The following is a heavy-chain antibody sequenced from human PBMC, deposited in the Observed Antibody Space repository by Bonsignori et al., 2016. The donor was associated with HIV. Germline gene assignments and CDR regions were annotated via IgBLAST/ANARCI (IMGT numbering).Heavy chain of an antibody. CDR1: GFTVSYNY. CDR3: INLYRSGY. V-gene: IGHV3-53*02. D-gene: IGHD6-19*01. Sequence: EVQLVETGGGLIRPGGSLRLACAVSGFTVSYNYMAWVRQAPGKGPEYVSILYSGGNINYADSVQGRFTISRDNSKNTLYLQMDRLRVEDTAVYYCINLYRSGYWGQGTRVTVSS. J-gene: IGHJ4*02. CDR2: LYSGGNI.